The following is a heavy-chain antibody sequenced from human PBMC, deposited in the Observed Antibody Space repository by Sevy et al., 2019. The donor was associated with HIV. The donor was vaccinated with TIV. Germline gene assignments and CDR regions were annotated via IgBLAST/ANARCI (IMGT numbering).Heavy chain of an antibody. CDR2: IKQDGSEK. CDR3: ARAVAAAASY. J-gene: IGHJ4*02. CDR1: GFTFSSYW. V-gene: IGHV3-7*01. Sequence: GGSLRLSCAASGFTFSSYWMNWVRQAPGKGLEWVANIKQDGSEKYYVDSVKGRFTISRDNAKTSMHLQMNSRRAEDTAVYYCARAVAAAASYWGQGTLVTVSS. D-gene: IGHD6-25*01.